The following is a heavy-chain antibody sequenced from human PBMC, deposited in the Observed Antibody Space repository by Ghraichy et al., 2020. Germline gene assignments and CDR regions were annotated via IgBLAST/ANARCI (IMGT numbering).Heavy chain of an antibody. CDR2: IYHSGST. Sequence: SETLSLTCTVSRGSISSGGYSWSWIRQPPGKGLEWIGYIYHSGSTYYNPSLKSRVTISVDRSKNQFSLKLSSVTAADTAVYYCVSSNSGYDIFDYWGQGTLVTVSS. V-gene: IGHV4-30-2*01. J-gene: IGHJ4*02. CDR1: RGSISSGGYS. D-gene: IGHD5-12*01. CDR3: VSSNSGYDIFDY.